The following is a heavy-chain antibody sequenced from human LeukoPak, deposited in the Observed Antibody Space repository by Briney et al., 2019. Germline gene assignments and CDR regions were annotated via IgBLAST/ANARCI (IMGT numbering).Heavy chain of an antibody. Sequence: ASVKVSCKASGYTFTSYDINWVRQATGQGLEWMGWMNPNSGNTGYAQKFQGRVTMTRNTSISTAYMELSRLGSDDTAVYYCARDPSYSSGGSSNLDVWGKGTTVTVSS. J-gene: IGHJ6*04. V-gene: IGHV1-8*01. CDR1: GYTFTSYD. CDR3: ARDPSYSSGGSSNLDV. CDR2: MNPNSGNT. D-gene: IGHD2-15*01.